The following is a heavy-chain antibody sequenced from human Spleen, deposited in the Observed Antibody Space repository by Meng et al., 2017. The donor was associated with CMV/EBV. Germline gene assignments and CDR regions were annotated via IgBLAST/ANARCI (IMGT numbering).Heavy chain of an antibody. D-gene: IGHD2-2*01. CDR2: IYYGGST. CDR3: ARMGPLGYCSSTSCYAFDY. CDR1: GGSISNNDYY. V-gene: IGHV4-39*01. Sequence: SETLSLTCTVSGGSISNNDYYWGWIRQPPGKGLEWIGSIYYGGSTYYNPSLKSRVTISVDTSKNQFSLKLSSVTAADTAVYYCARMGPLGYCSSTSCYAFDYWGQGTLVTVSS. J-gene: IGHJ4*02.